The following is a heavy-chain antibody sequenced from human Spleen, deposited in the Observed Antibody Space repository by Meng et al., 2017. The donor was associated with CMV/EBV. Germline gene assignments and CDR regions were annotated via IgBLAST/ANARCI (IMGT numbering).Heavy chain of an antibody. Sequence: LSLTCAASGFTFSSYGMHWVRQAPGKGLEWVAFIRYDGSNKYYADSVKGRFTISRDNSKNTLYLQMNSLRAEDTAVYYCAKDHGSYYDILTGYVAPSYGMDVWGQGTTVTVSS. V-gene: IGHV3-30*02. CDR3: AKDHGSYYDILTGYVAPSYGMDV. CDR1: GFTFSSYG. J-gene: IGHJ6*02. D-gene: IGHD3-9*01. CDR2: IRYDGSNK.